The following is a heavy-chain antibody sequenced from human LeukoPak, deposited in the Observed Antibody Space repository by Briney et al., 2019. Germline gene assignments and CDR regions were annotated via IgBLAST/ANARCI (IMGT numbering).Heavy chain of an antibody. J-gene: IGHJ4*02. V-gene: IGHV1-46*01. CDR1: GYTFTSYY. CDR3: ARDRYSSSWYRPYYFDY. D-gene: IGHD6-13*01. Sequence: ASVKVSCKASGYTFTSYYMHWVRQAPGQGLEWMGIINPSGGSTSYAQKFQGRVTMTRDTSTSTVYMELSSLRSEDTAVYYCARDRYSSSWYRPYYFDYWGQGTLVTVSS. CDR2: INPSGGST.